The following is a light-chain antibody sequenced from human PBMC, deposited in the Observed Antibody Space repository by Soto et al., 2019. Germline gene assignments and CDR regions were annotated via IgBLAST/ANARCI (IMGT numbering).Light chain of an antibody. V-gene: IGKV1-39*01. CDR1: QSISSY. CDR2: AAS. J-gene: IGKJ1*01. CDR3: QQSYSTPWG. Sequence: DIQMTQSPSSLSASVGDRVTITCRASQSISSYLNWYQQKPGKAPKLLIYAASSLQSGVPSRFSGSGSETDLTITISSLQPEDFATYYCQQSYSTPWGFGQGTKVEIK.